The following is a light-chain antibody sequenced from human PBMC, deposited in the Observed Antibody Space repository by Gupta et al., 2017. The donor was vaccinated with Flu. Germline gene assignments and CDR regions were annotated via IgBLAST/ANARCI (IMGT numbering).Light chain of an antibody. CDR1: QSVFYSSNNQNY. CDR3: QQYDSVPET. V-gene: IGKV4-1*01. Sequence: SLGESATINCKASQSVFYSSNNQNYLAWYQQKPGQPPRLLIYWASTRESGVPARFSGSGSGTDFTLTITSLQAEDVAVYYCQQYDSVPETFGQGTKVEIK. J-gene: IGKJ1*01. CDR2: WAS.